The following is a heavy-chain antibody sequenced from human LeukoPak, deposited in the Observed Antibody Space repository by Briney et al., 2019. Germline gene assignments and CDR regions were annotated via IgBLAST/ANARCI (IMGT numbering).Heavy chain of an antibody. Sequence: GSLRLSCAASGFTFSSYWMHWVRQAPGKGLVWVSRINSDGSSTSYADSVKGRFTISRDNAKNTLYLQMNSLRAEDTAVYYCARANYDSSGYYSIGLNAFDIWGQGTMVTVSS. J-gene: IGHJ3*02. CDR3: ARANYDSSGYYSIGLNAFDI. CDR1: GFTFSSYW. V-gene: IGHV3-74*01. D-gene: IGHD3-22*01. CDR2: INSDGSST.